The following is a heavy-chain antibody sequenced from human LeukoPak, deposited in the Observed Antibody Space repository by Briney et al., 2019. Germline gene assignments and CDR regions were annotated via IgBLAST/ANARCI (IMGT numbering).Heavy chain of an antibody. D-gene: IGHD6-13*01. V-gene: IGHV3-30*18. CDR2: ISYDGSNK. CDR3: AKDQKQQLVTYYFDY. Sequence: GGSLRLSCAASGFTFSSYGMHWVRQAPGKGLEWVAVISYDGSNKYYADSVKGRFTISRDNSKSTLYLQMNSLRAEDTAVYYCAKDQKQQLVTYYFDYWGQGTLVTVSS. J-gene: IGHJ4*02. CDR1: GFTFSSYG.